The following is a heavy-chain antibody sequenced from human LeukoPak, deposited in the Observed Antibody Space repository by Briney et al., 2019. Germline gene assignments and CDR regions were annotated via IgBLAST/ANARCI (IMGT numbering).Heavy chain of an antibody. D-gene: IGHD6-19*01. V-gene: IGHV5-51*01. Sequence: GESLKISCKGSGYSFTSYWIGWVRQMPGKGLEWMAIVYPGDSDTRCNTSFQGQVTISADKSIRTAYLRWSNLKASDTAMYYCARQSGSSSGWGVNAFDIWGQGTMVIVSS. CDR3: ARQSGSSSGWGVNAFDI. CDR2: VYPGDSDT. CDR1: GYSFTSYW. J-gene: IGHJ3*02.